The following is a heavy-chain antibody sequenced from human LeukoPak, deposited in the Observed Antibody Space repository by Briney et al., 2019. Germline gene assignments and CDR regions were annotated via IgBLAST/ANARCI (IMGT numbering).Heavy chain of an antibody. Sequence: ASVKVSCKASGYTFNTYGITWVRQAPGQGLEWMGWISGFNGKTKYAQKLQDRVTMTTDTSTTTAYMELRSLRFDDMAVYYCARAGAVVDNWFDPWGQGTLVTVSS. D-gene: IGHD2-15*01. CDR3: ARAGAVVDNWFDP. J-gene: IGHJ5*02. CDR2: ISGFNGKT. V-gene: IGHV1-18*03. CDR1: GYTFNTYG.